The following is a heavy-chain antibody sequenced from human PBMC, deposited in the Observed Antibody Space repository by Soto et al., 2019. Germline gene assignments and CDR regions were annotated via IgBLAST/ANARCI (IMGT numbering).Heavy chain of an antibody. CDR3: ARLIGNSWLDS. J-gene: IGHJ5*01. D-gene: IGHD3-16*01. V-gene: IGHV6-1*01. Sequence: PSQTLSLTCAISGDSVSSNDATWDWIRQSPSRGFEWLGRTYYMSRLLTDYAISVKSRIIIIPDTSNNQVFLQLNSVTPDDTAVYYCARLIGNSWLDSWGQGTLVTVSS. CDR2: TYYMSRLLT. CDR1: GDSVSSNDAT.